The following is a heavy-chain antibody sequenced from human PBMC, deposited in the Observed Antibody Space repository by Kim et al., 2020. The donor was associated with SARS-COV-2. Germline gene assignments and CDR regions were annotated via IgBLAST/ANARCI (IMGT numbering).Heavy chain of an antibody. CDR3: ARDYGSGSYAHY. D-gene: IGHD3-10*01. Sequence: YYADSVKGRFTIARDSAKNSLYLQVNSLRAEDTAAYYCARDYGSGSYAHYWGQGTLVTVSS. V-gene: IGHV3-11*01. J-gene: IGHJ4*02.